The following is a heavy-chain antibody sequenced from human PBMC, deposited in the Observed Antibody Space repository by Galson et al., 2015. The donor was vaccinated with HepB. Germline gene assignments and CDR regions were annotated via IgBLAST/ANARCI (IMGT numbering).Heavy chain of an antibody. D-gene: IGHD3-22*01. Sequence: SLRLSCAASGFSFNIYSMNWVRQAPGRGLEWVSYISSSSITKYYADSVKGRFTIPRDNTENTLYLHMNSLRAEDTAVYYCARDYVDSRGYFYVGFDYWGQGALVTVSS. V-gene: IGHV3-48*04. J-gene: IGHJ4*02. CDR3: ARDYVDSRGYFYVGFDY. CDR2: ISSSSITK. CDR1: GFSFNIYS.